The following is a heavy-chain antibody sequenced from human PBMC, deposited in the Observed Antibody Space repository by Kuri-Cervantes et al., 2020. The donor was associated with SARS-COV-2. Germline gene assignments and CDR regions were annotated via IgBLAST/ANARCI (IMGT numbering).Heavy chain of an antibody. D-gene: IGHD6-13*01. Sequence: SETLSLTCTVSGGSISSYYWSWIRQPPGKGLEWIGYIYYSGSTNYNPSLKSRVTISVDTSKSQFSLKLSSVTAADTAVYYCARLSAAGYFDYWGQGTLVTVSS. CDR1: GGSISSYY. CDR3: ARLSAAGYFDY. CDR2: IYYSGST. V-gene: IGHV4-59*08. J-gene: IGHJ4*02.